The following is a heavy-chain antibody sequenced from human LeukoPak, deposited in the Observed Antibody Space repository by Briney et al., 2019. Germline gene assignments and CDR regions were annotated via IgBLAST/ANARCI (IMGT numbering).Heavy chain of an antibody. CDR1: GFTFSSYA. Sequence: GGSLRLSCAASGFTFSSYAMSWVRQAPGKGLEWVSGISGSGGSTYYADSVTGRFTISRDNSKNTLYLQMNSLRAEDTAVYYCAKDAGYSSSLDYWGQGTLVTVSS. CDR3: AKDAGYSSSLDY. V-gene: IGHV3-23*01. J-gene: IGHJ4*02. D-gene: IGHD6-13*01. CDR2: ISGSGGST.